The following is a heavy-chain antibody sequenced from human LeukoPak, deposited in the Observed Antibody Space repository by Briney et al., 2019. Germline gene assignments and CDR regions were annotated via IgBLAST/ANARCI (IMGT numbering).Heavy chain of an antibody. CDR2: ISYDGSNK. CDR1: GFTFSSYA. CDR3: ARDAGGSGSYPDDY. J-gene: IGHJ4*02. Sequence: GGSLRLSCAASGFTFSSYAMHWVRQAPGKGLEWVAVISYDGSNKYYADSVKGRFTISRDNSKNTLYLQMNSLRAEDTAVYYCARDAGGSGSYPDDYWGQGTLVTVSS. V-gene: IGHV3-30*04. D-gene: IGHD3-10*01.